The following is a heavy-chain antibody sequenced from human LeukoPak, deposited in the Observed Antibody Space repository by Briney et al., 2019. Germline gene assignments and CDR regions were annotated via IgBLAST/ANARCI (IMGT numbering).Heavy chain of an antibody. CDR3: AELGITMIGGV. V-gene: IGHV3-23*01. Sequence: PGGSLRLSCAASGFTFDDYAMHWVRQAPGKGLEWVSAISGSGGSTYYADSVKGRFTISRDNSKNTLYLQMNSLRAGDTAVYYCAELGITMIGGVWGKGTTVTISS. D-gene: IGHD3-10*02. CDR1: GFTFDDYA. J-gene: IGHJ6*04. CDR2: ISGSGGST.